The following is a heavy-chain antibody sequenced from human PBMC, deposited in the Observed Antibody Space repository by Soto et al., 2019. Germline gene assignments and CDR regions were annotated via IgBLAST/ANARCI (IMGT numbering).Heavy chain of an antibody. Sequence: GVSLRLSWGASGGKCISYYMSWVRQDPGKGLEWVSTILVDGRTFYLDSVNGRFTISRDSSQNTVYLQMNSLTAGDTALYYCAKATATGGEEMATIYYYYGMDVWGQGTTVTVSS. CDR3: AKATATGGEEMATIYYYYGMDV. D-gene: IGHD2-8*02. CDR1: GGKCISYY. J-gene: IGHJ6*02. CDR2: ILVDGRT. V-gene: IGHV3-23*01.